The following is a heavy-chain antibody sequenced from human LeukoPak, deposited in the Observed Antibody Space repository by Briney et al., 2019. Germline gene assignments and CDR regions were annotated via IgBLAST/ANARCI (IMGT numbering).Heavy chain of an antibody. D-gene: IGHD6-19*01. CDR1: GGTFSCYA. J-gene: IGHJ4*02. CDR3: ARDRIAVAGTFDY. Sequence: SVKVSCKASGGTFSCYAISWVRQAPGQGLEWMGRIISILGIANYAQKFQGRVTITADKSTSTAYMELSSLRSEDTAVYYCARDRIAVAGTFDYWGQGTLVTVSS. CDR2: IISILGIA. V-gene: IGHV1-69*04.